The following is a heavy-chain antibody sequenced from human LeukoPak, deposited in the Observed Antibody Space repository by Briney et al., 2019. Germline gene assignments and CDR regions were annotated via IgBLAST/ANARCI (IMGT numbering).Heavy chain of an antibody. D-gene: IGHD2-2*01. CDR1: GFTFSSYE. V-gene: IGHV3-48*03. CDR2: ISSSGSTI. Sequence: HPGGSLRLSCAASGFTFSSYEMNWVRQAPGKGLEWVSYISSSGSTIYYADSVKGRFTISRDNAKNSLYLQMNSLRAEDTAVYYCARAAVVPAARFDYWGQGTLVTVSS. CDR3: ARAAVVPAARFDY. J-gene: IGHJ4*02.